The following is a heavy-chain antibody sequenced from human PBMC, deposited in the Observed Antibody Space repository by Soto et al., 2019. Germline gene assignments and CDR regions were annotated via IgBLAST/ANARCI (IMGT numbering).Heavy chain of an antibody. Sequence: SETLSLTCAVYGGSFSGYYWSWIRQHPGKGLEWIGYIYYSGSTYYNPSLKSRVTISVDTSKNQFSLKLSSVTAADTAVYYCARGIAAAGPGDAFDIWGQGTMVTVSS. CDR2: IYYSGST. V-gene: IGHV4-31*11. D-gene: IGHD6-13*01. CDR3: ARGIAAAGPGDAFDI. CDR1: GGSFSGYY. J-gene: IGHJ3*02.